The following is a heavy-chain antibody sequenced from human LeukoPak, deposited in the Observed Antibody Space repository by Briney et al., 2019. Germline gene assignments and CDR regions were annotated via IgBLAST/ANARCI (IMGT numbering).Heavy chain of an antibody. Sequence: GASVKVSCKASGYNFNSYRMNWVRQAPGQGLEWMGWINTNTGNPTYAQGFIGRFVFSLETSVSTSYLQITSLKAEDTAVYYCARGRGSSARLGYFYYYIDVWGQGTTVSVSS. D-gene: IGHD1-26*01. V-gene: IGHV7-4-1*02. CDR1: GYNFNSYR. CDR2: INTNTGNP. J-gene: IGHJ6*03. CDR3: ARGRGSSARLGYFYYYIDV.